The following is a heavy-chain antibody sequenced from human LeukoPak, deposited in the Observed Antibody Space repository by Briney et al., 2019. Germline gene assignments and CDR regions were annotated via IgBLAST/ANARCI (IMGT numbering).Heavy chain of an antibody. Sequence: AGSLRLSCAASGFTFSSYSMNWVRQAPGKGLEWVSYISSSSSTIYYADSVKGRFTISRDNAKNSLYLQMNSLRAEDTAVYYCARAVYCSGGSCYQRSDAFDIWGQGTMVTVSS. CDR3: ARAVYCSGGSCYQRSDAFDI. CDR2: ISSSSSTI. J-gene: IGHJ3*02. V-gene: IGHV3-48*01. CDR1: GFTFSSYS. D-gene: IGHD2-15*01.